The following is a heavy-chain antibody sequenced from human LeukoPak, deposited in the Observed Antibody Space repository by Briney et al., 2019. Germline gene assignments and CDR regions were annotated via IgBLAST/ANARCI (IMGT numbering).Heavy chain of an antibody. CDR1: GGSISSYF. CDR2: TFYRGST. D-gene: IGHD5-24*01. J-gene: IGHJ3*02. V-gene: IGHV4-59*01. CDR3: ARCGDGYNVYCEAFDI. Sequence: NTSETLSLTCTVSGGSISSYFWNWMRQSPGKGLEWIGKTFYRGSTNYNPSLKSRVTMSIDTSKNQFSLQLSSVTAADTAVYFCARCGDGYNVYCEAFDIWGHGTMVTVSS.